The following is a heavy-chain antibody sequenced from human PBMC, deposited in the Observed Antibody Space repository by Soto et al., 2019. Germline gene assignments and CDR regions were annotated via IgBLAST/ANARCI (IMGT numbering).Heavy chain of an antibody. D-gene: IGHD1-26*01. CDR1: GGSVSSGSYY. V-gene: IGHV4-61*01. J-gene: IGHJ6*02. CDR3: ARDYGSGNYYYYGMDV. Sequence: QVQLQESGPGLVKPSETLSLTCTVSGGSVSSGSYYWSWIRQPPGKGLEWIGYIYYSGSTNYNPSLKSRVTLSVDTSKHQFSLKLSSVTAADTAVYYCARDYGSGNYYYYGMDVWGQGTTVTVSS. CDR2: IYYSGST.